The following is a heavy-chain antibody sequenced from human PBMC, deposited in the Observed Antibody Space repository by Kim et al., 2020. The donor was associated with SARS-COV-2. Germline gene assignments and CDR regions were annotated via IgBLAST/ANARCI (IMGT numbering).Heavy chain of an antibody. D-gene: IGHD3-16*01. CDR2: VYYSGST. CDR3: ARSQGGRWGAITEPTRFDY. J-gene: IGHJ4*02. V-gene: IGHV4-39*07. Sequence: SETLSLTCSVSGGSVSSTTYYWGWIRQPPGKGLEWIGSVYYSGSTYHNPSLKSRVTISVDTSKNEFSLKLTSVTAADTAVYYCARSQGGRWGAITEPTRFDYWGQGTLVTVSS. CDR1: GGSVSSTTYY.